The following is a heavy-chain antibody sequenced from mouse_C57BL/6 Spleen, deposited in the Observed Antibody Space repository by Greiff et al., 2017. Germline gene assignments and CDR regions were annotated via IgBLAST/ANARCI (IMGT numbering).Heavy chain of an antibody. CDR2: INPSNGGT. V-gene: IGHV1-53*01. CDR3: ARKIGYGNHRYFDV. J-gene: IGHJ1*03. D-gene: IGHD2-1*01. CDR1: GFTFTSYW. Sequence: QVQLQQPGTELVKPGASVKLSCKASGFTFTSYWMPWVKQRPGQGLEWIGNINPSNGGTNYNEKFKSKATLTVDKSSRTAYLQLSSLTSEDSAVYYCARKIGYGNHRYFDVCGTWTTVTVSS.